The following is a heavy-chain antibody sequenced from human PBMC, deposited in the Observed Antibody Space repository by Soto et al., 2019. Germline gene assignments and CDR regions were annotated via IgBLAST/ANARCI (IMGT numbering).Heavy chain of an antibody. V-gene: IGHV1-8*01. Sequence: QVQLVQSGAEVKKPGASVKVSCKASGYTFTTYDINWVRQAPGQGLEWMGWMNPYTGKAGYAQKFQDRVTMTRDNSISTAYMELSGLRSEDTAVYYCARRKERSGPNYFDYWGQGTLVTVSS. CDR3: ARRKERSGPNYFDY. D-gene: IGHD6-25*01. CDR1: GYTFTTYD. J-gene: IGHJ4*02. CDR2: MNPYTGKA.